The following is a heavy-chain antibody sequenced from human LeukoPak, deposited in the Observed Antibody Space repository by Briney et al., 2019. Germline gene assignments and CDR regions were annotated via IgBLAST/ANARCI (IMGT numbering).Heavy chain of an antibody. CDR3: ARGIQHYYDSSGYEYYMDV. J-gene: IGHJ6*03. V-gene: IGHV1-18*01. Sequence: ASVKVSCKASGYTFTSYGISWVRQAPGQGLEWMGWISAYNGNTNYAQKLQGRVTMTTDTSTSTACMELRSLRSDDTAVYYCARGIQHYYDSSGYEYYMDVWGKGTTVTISS. CDR2: ISAYNGNT. D-gene: IGHD3-22*01. CDR1: GYTFTSYG.